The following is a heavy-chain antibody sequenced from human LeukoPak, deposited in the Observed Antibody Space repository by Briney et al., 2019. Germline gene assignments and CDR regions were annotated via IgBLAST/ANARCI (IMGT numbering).Heavy chain of an antibody. D-gene: IGHD3-22*01. Sequence: ASVKVSCKASGYTVTSLYMHWVRQAPGQGLEWMGLIDPNNGDTYSSPKFRARVTMTRDTSTNTVYMGLNSLTSEDTAVYYCARDNYERKFDYWGQGTPVAVSS. J-gene: IGHJ4*02. CDR3: ARDNYERKFDY. CDR2: IDPNNGDT. V-gene: IGHV1-2*02. CDR1: GYTVTSLY.